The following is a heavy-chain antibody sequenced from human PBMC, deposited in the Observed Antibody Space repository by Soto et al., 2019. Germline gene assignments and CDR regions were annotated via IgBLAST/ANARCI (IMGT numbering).Heavy chain of an antibody. Sequence: GGSLRLSCATSGFTFSSYAMTWVRQAPGKGLEWVSTFNGNGGLTYYADSVKGRFTISRDNSKNTLYLQMDSLRAEDTAIYYCAKDNSLHWFDPWGQGTLVTVSS. J-gene: IGHJ5*02. CDR2: FNGNGGLT. CDR3: AKDNSLHWFDP. V-gene: IGHV3-23*01. CDR1: GFTFSSYA. D-gene: IGHD2-15*01.